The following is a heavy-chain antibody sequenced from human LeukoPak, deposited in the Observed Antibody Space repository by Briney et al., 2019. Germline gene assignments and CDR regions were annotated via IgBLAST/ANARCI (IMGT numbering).Heavy chain of an antibody. V-gene: IGHV4-59*01. CDR2: IYYSRST. CDR3: ARGTYCSSTSCDTAGFDC. J-gene: IGHJ4*02. CDR1: GVSISGFY. Sequence: SETLSLTCSGSGVSISGFYWSWLPHPPGKGLKGLGNIYYSRSTHYNPSLKSRVTISVDTSKNQFSLKLSSVTAADTAVYYCARGTYCSSTSCDTAGFDCWDQGTVVIVTS. D-gene: IGHD2-2*02.